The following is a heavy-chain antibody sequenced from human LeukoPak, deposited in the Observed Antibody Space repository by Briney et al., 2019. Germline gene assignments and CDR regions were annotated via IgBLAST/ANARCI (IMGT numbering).Heavy chain of an antibody. CDR2: IYHSGNN. V-gene: IGHV4-4*02. J-gene: IGHJ4*02. CDR1: GGSISSNNW. Sequence: SETLSLTCAVSGGSISSNNWWSWVRQPPGKGLEWIGEIYHSGNNNYNPSLKSRVTISVDTSKNQFSLKLSSVTAADTAVYYCARRGSLYYYDSSGYHRGFDYWGQGTLVTVSS. CDR3: ARRGSLYYYDSSGYHRGFDY. D-gene: IGHD3-22*01.